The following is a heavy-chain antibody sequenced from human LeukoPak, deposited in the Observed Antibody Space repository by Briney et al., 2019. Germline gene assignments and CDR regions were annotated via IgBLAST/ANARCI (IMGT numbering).Heavy chain of an antibody. CDR3: ARPPNGLLWFGELITPDTDNWFDP. Sequence: ASVKVSCKASGYTFTGYYMHWVRQAPGQGLEWMGRINPNSGGTNYAQKFQGRVTMTRDTSISTACMELSRLRSDDTAVYYCARPPNGLLWFGELITPDTDNWFDPWGQGTLVTVSS. CDR2: INPNSGGT. V-gene: IGHV1-2*06. D-gene: IGHD3-10*01. J-gene: IGHJ5*02. CDR1: GYTFTGYY.